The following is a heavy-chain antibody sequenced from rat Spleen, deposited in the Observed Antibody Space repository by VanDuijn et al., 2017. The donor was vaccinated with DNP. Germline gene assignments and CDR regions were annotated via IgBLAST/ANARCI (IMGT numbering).Heavy chain of an antibody. CDR3: ATHLHTYLGSYFDY. V-gene: IGHV4-2*01. J-gene: IGHJ2*01. D-gene: IGHD2-1*01. Sequence: EVQLVESGGGLVQPGRSLKLSCAASGFTFNHYWMGWVRQAPGKGLEWIGEINKDGTTTNYTPSLKDKFTISRDNAQNTLYLQVDSLRSEDTATYSCATHLHTYLGSYFDYWGQGVMVTVSS. CDR1: GFTFNHYW. CDR2: INKDGTTT.